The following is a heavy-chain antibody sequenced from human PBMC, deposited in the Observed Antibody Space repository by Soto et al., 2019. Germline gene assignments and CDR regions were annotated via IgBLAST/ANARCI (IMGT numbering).Heavy chain of an antibody. V-gene: IGHV1-69*01. CDR1: GGTFSSYA. Sequence: QVQLVQSGAEVQKPGSSVKVSCKASGGTFSSYAISWVRQAPGQGLEWMGGIIPIFGTANYAQKFQGRVTITADESTSTAYMELSSLRSEDTAVYYCARERYCSGGSCFRYYYGMDVWGQGTTVTVSS. D-gene: IGHD2-15*01. CDR2: IIPIFGTA. CDR3: ARERYCSGGSCFRYYYGMDV. J-gene: IGHJ6*02.